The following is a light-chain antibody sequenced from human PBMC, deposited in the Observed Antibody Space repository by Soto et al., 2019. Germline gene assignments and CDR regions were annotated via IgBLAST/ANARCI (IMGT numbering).Light chain of an antibody. CDR2: EGS. V-gene: IGLV2-23*01. J-gene: IGLJ1*01. CDR1: SSDVGSYNL. Sequence: QSVLTQPASVSGSPGQSITISCTGTSSDVGSYNLVSWYQQHPGKAPKLMIYEGSKRPSGVSNRFSGSKSGNTASLTISGLQADDEADYYCCSYAGSSTSLFGTGTKLTVL. CDR3: CSYAGSSTSL.